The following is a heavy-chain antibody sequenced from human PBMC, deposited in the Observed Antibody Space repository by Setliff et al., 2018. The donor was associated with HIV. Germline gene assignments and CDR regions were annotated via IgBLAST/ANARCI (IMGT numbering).Heavy chain of an antibody. Sequence: GASVKVSCKASGYSFTTYAIHWVRQAPGQRLEWVGWISTGNGQTKYAQNFQGRITFTRDTSATTAYMELSSLRSEDTAVYYCARLEGVAFDIWGQGTMVTVSS. CDR3: ARLEGVAFDI. CDR1: GYSFTTYA. J-gene: IGHJ3*02. CDR2: ISTGNGQT. D-gene: IGHD3-10*01. V-gene: IGHV1-3*04.